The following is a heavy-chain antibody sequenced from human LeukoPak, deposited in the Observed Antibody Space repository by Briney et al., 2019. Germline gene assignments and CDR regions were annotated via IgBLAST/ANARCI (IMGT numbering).Heavy chain of an antibody. CDR3: ARGGSLAAAPHRYYFDY. CDR1: GYTFTSYY. D-gene: IGHD6-19*01. Sequence: ASVKVSCKASGYTFTSYYMHWVRQAPGQGLEWMGIINPSGGSTTYAQKFQGRVTMTRVTSTSTVYMELSSLRSEDTAVFYCARGGSLAAAPHRYYFDYWGQGTPVTVSS. V-gene: IGHV1-46*01. CDR2: INPSGGST. J-gene: IGHJ4*02.